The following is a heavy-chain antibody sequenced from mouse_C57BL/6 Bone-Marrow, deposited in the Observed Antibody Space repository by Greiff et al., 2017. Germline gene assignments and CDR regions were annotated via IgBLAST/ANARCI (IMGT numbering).Heavy chain of an antibody. CDR3: ARSGVYDGAMDY. D-gene: IGHD2-3*01. V-gene: IGHV1-49*01. Sequence: LQQSGAELVSPGSSVTSSCKDSYFAFLASALHWVKQSPGHGLEWIGSFTMYSDATENSENLKGKATSTANTSSSTAYMELSSLTSEGSAVYYCARSGVYDGAMDYWGQGTSGTVSS. CDR2: FTMYSDAT. J-gene: IGHJ4*01. CDR1: YFAFLASA.